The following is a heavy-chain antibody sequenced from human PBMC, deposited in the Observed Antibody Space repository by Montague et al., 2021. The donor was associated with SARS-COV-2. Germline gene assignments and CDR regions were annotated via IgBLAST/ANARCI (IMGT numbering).Heavy chain of an antibody. V-gene: IGHV4-59*01. CDR1: GGSISSYY. Sequence: SETLSLTCTVSGGSISSYYWSWIRQPPGKGLEWIGYIYYSGSTNYNPSLKSRVTISVDTSKNQFSLKLSSVTAADTGVYYCARDSRTDFDWLFPDSGSYYYYMDVWGKGTTVTVSS. CDR2: IYYSGST. J-gene: IGHJ6*03. D-gene: IGHD3-9*01. CDR3: ARDSRTDFDWLFPDSGSYYYYMDV.